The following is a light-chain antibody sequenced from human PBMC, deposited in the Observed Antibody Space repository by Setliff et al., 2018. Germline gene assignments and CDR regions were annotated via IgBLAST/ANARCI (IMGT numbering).Light chain of an antibody. CDR3: SSYTSLSTRV. J-gene: IGLJ1*01. CDR1: SSDVGDYKY. CDR2: EVS. Sequence: QSVLTQPASVSGSPGQSITISCTGTSSDVGDYKYVSWYQQLPGKAPKLIIFEVSNQPSGIPNRFSGSKSGNTASLSISGLQAEDEADYYCSSYTSLSTRVFGTGTKVTVL. V-gene: IGLV2-14*01.